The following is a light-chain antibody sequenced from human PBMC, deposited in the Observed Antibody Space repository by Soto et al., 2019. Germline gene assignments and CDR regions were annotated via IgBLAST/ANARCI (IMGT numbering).Light chain of an antibody. J-gene: IGKJ4*01. CDR1: QSVSVNY. V-gene: IGKV3-20*01. Sequence: EIVLTQSPGTLSLSPGDRATHSCTASQSVSVNYLAWYQQIPGQAPRLLIYGASSRATGVPDRFTGSGSGTHFTLTIARLEPEDFAVFYCQHSGRSPPLTFGGGTKVDIK. CDR2: GAS. CDR3: QHSGRSPPLT.